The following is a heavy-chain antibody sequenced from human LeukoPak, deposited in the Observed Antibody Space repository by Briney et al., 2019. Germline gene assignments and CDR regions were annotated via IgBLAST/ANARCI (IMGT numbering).Heavy chain of an antibody. D-gene: IGHD3-3*01. CDR2: ISYDGSNK. J-gene: IGHJ4*02. CDR1: GFTFSSYA. V-gene: IGHV3-30*01. Sequence: GRSLRLSCAASGFTFSSYAMQWVRQAPGKGLEWVAVISYDGSNKYYADSVKGRFTISRDNSKNTLYLQMNSLRAEDTAVYYCARRLRFLEWSPVFDYWGQGTLVTVSS. CDR3: ARRLRFLEWSPVFDY.